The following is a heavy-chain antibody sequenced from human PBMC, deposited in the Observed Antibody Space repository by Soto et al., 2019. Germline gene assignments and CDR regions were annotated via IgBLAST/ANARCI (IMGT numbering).Heavy chain of an antibody. CDR2: ISSSSSTI. D-gene: IGHD3-3*01. J-gene: IGHJ4*02. V-gene: IGHV3-48*02. CDR3: AXAPRTSGTIFGVALIDY. CDR1: GFTFSSYS. Sequence: GGSLRLSCAASGFTFSSYSMNWVRQAPGKGLEWVSYISSSSSTIYYADSVKGRFTISRDNAKNSLYLQMNSLRDEDTAVYYCAXAPRTSGTIFGVALIDYWGQGTLVTVSS.